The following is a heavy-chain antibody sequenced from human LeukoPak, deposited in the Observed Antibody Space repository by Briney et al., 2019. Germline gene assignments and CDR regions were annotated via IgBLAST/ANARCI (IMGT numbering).Heavy chain of an antibody. Sequence: ASVKVSFKASGYTFTSYGISWVRQAPGQGLEWMGWISAYNGNTKYAQKLQGRVTMTTDTSTSTAYMELRSLRSDDTDVYYCARDSADLDYYGSGSYWWGQGTLVTVSS. CDR3: ARDSADLDYYGSGSYW. J-gene: IGHJ4*02. D-gene: IGHD3-10*01. V-gene: IGHV1-18*01. CDR1: GYTFTSYG. CDR2: ISAYNGNT.